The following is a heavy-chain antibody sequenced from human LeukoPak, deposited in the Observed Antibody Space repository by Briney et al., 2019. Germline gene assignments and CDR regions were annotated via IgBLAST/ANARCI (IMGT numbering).Heavy chain of an antibody. J-gene: IGHJ6*03. Sequence: GGSLRLSCAASGFTFSSYWMSWVRQAPGKGLEWVSSISSSSSYIYYTDSVKGRFTISRDNAKNSVYLQMNSLRAEDTAVYYCARISEPNYMDVWGKGTTVTVSS. CDR2: ISSSSSYI. CDR3: ARISEPNYMDV. V-gene: IGHV3-21*06. CDR1: GFTFSSYW.